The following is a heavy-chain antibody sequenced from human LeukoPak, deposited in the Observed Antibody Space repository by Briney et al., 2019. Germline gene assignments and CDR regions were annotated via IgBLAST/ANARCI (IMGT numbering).Heavy chain of an antibody. J-gene: IGHJ6*03. CDR2: INHSGST. CDR3: ARRPGWHGYSSGWGYYYYMDV. D-gene: IGHD6-19*01. CDR1: GGSISSYY. Sequence: SETLSLTCTVSGGSISSYYWSWIRQPPGKGLEWIGEINHSGSTNYNPSLKSRVTISVDTSKNQFSLKLSSVTAADTAVYYCARRPGWHGYSSGWGYYYYMDVWGKGTTVTISS. V-gene: IGHV4-34*01.